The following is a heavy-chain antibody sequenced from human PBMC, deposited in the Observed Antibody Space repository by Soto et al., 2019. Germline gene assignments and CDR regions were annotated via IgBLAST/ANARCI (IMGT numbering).Heavy chain of an antibody. CDR2: ISAYNGNT. CDR1: GYTFTSYG. CDR3: ARGRLYDTSGFYFLEYFQH. Sequence: ASVKVSCKASGYTFTSYGISWVRQAPGQGLEWMGWISAYNGNTNYLQKLQGRVTMTTDTSTSTAYMELRSLRSDDTAVYYCARGRLYDTSGFYFLEYFQHWGQGTLVTGSS. V-gene: IGHV1-18*01. J-gene: IGHJ1*01. D-gene: IGHD3-22*01.